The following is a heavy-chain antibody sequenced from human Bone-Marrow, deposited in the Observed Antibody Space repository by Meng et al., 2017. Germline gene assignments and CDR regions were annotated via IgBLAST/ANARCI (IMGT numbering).Heavy chain of an antibody. Sequence: SETLSLTCTVSGGSISSYYWSWIRQPPGKGLEWIGYIYYSGSTNYNPSLKSRVTISVDTSKNQFSLKLSSVTAADTAVYYCARDYGSGSYYNVFDYWGQGTLVTVSS. CDR3: ARDYGSGSYYNVFDY. D-gene: IGHD3-10*01. CDR2: IYYSGST. J-gene: IGHJ4*02. V-gene: IGHV4-59*01. CDR1: GGSISSYY.